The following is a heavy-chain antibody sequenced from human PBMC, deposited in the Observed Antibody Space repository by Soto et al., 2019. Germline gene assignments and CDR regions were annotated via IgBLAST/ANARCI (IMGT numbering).Heavy chain of an antibody. CDR2: ISYHGSNK. V-gene: IGHV3-30*18. CDR3: AKDRQLGSSLYYFDY. J-gene: IGHJ4*02. CDR1: GFTFSSYG. D-gene: IGHD5-18*01. Sequence: QVQLVESGGGVVQPGRSLRLSCAASGFTFSSYGMHWVRQAPGKGLEWVAVISYHGSNKDYADSVKGRFTISRDNSKNTLYLQMNSLRGEDTAVYYCAKDRQLGSSLYYFDYGGQGTLVTVSS.